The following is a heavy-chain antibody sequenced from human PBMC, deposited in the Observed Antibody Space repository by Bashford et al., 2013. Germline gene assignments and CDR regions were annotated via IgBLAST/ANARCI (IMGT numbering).Heavy chain of an antibody. CDR1: GFTFSSYW. D-gene: IGHD3-3*01. J-gene: IGHJ6*02. V-gene: IGHV3-7*03. Sequence: GGSLRLSCAASGFTFSSYWMSWVRQAPGKGLEWVANIKQDGSEKYYVDSVKGRFTISRDNAKNSLYLQMNSLRAEDTAVYYCARDYQARRMRYDFWSGYYTGYYYYGMDVWGQGTTVTVSS. CDR2: IKQDGSEK. CDR3: ARDYQARRMRYDFWSGYYTGYYYYGMDV.